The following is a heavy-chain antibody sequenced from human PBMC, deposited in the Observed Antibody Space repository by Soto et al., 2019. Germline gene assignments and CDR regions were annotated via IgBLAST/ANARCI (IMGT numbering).Heavy chain of an antibody. J-gene: IGHJ4*02. CDR1: GFTVTSNG. CDR3: AKDAGSTEYFFAS. CDR2: ISPNGQGI. V-gene: IGHV3-23*01. Sequence: EVKLLESGGGLVQPGGSLRLSCGVSGFTVTSNGVSWVRQAPGKGLEWVSAISPNGQGIWYADSVKGRFTISRDISRNTVFLQMDSLRAEDTAVYYCAKDAGSTEYFFASWGQGTLVSVSS.